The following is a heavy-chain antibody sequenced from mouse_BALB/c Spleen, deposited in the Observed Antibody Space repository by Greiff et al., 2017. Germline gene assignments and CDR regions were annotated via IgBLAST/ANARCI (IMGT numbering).Heavy chain of an antibody. CDR2: IWGDGST. D-gene: IGHD2-2*01. Sequence: VQLVESGPGLVAPSQSLSITCTVSGFSLTGYGVNWVRQPPGKGLEWLGMIWGDGSTDYNSALKSRLSISKDNSKSQVFLKMNSLQTDDTARYYCARGGYYGYDAYAMDYWGQGTSGTVSS. J-gene: IGHJ4*01. V-gene: IGHV2-6-7*01. CDR1: GFSLTGYG. CDR3: ARGGYYGYDAYAMDY.